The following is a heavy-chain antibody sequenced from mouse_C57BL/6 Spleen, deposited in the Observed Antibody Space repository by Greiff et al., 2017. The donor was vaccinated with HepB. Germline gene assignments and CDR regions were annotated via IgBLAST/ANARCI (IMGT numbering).Heavy chain of an antibody. CDR3: ASNYDYPYYYAMDY. CDR2: IHPNSGST. J-gene: IGHJ4*01. V-gene: IGHV1-64*01. CDR1: GYTFTSYW. D-gene: IGHD2-4*01. Sequence: QVQLQQPGAELVKPGASVKLSCKASGYTFTSYWMHWVKQRPGQGLEWIGMIHPNSGSTNYNEKFKSKATLTVDKSSSTAYMQLSSLTSEDSAVYYCASNYDYPYYYAMDYWGQGTSVTVSS.